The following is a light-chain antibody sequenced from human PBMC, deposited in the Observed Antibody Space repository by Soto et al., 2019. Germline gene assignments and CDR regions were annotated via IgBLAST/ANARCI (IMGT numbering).Light chain of an antibody. CDR3: QQSRNWYT. Sequence: DIVMTQSPATLSVSPGERATLSCRASQNVRTNLAWYQQIPGQSPRLLIYGASTRATGIPARFSGSGFGTEFTLTISSLQSEDFAVYYCQQSRNWYTFGQGTELEIK. J-gene: IGKJ2*01. V-gene: IGKV3-15*01. CDR1: QNVRTN. CDR2: GAS.